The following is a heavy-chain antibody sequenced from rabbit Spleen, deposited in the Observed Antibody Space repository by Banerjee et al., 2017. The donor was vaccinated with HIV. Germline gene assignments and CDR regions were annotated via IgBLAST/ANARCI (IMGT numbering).Heavy chain of an antibody. CDR2: IYAGSSGDT. Sequence: QSLEESGGDLVQPEGSLTLTCTASGFSFSSSYYMCWVRQAPGKGLEWIACIYAGSSGDTAYASWAKGRFTISKTSSTTVTLQMTGLTAADTATYFCARDLASVVGWNFNLWGPGTLVTVS. CDR3: ARDLASVVGWNFNL. CDR1: GFSFSSSYY. D-gene: IGHD3-1*01. J-gene: IGHJ4*01. V-gene: IGHV1S40*01.